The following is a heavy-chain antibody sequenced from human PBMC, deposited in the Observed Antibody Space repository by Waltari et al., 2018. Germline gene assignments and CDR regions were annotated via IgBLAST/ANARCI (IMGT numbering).Heavy chain of an antibody. J-gene: IGHJ4*02. Sequence: QLQLQESGPGLVKPSETLSLTCTVSGGSISSSSYYWGWIRQPPGKGLEWIGSIYYSGSTSYNPSLKSRVTISVDTSKNQFSLKLSSVTAADTAVYYCARLSSIAVSPVGPWGQGTLVTVSS. CDR2: IYYSGST. CDR3: ARLSSIAVSPVGP. V-gene: IGHV4-39*01. CDR1: GGSISSSSYY. D-gene: IGHD6-19*01.